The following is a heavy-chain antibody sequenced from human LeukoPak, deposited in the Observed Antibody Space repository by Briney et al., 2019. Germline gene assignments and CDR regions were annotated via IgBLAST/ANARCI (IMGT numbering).Heavy chain of an antibody. CDR2: LDPSASDT. Sequence: GESLKISFKASGYSFTTYWIGWVRQMPGEGLEWMGILDPSASDTRYTPSSQGQVTISADKSLSTAYLQWNSPKTSDTTLYYCARETAMGSSGDYWGQGTLVTVSS. CDR1: GYSFTTYW. CDR3: ARETAMGSSGDY. V-gene: IGHV5-51*01. J-gene: IGHJ4*02. D-gene: IGHD5-18*01.